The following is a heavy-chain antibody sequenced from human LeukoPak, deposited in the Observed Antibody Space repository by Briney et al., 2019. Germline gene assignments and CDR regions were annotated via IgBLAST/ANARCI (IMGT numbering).Heavy chain of an antibody. CDR3: ARVARYCSRTSCYHPRYYYYYMDV. CDR2: MNPNSGNT. Sequence: GASVKVSCKASGYTFTSYDINWVRQATGQGLEWMGWMNPNSGNTGYAQKFQGRVTITRNTSISTAYVELSSLRSEDTAVYYCARVARYCSRTSCYHPRYYYYYMDVWGKGTTVTVSS. CDR1: GYTFTSYD. V-gene: IGHV1-8*03. J-gene: IGHJ6*03. D-gene: IGHD2-2*01.